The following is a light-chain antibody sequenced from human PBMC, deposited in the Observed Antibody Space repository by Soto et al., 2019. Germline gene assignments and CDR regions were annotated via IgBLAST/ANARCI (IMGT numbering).Light chain of an antibody. Sequence: EIVLTQSPATLSLSPGERATLSCRASQSVSSYLAWYQQKPGQAPRLLIYDASNRATGIPARFSGSGSGTDFILTISSLEPEDCAVYYCQQRSNWPPLTFGGGTKVEIK. CDR1: QSVSSY. V-gene: IGKV3-11*01. CDR2: DAS. CDR3: QQRSNWPPLT. J-gene: IGKJ4*01.